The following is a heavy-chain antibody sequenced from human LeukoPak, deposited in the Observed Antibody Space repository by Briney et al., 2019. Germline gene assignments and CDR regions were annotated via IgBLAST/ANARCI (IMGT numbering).Heavy chain of an antibody. CDR2: INPSGGST. D-gene: IGHD2-2*01. J-gene: IGHJ5*02. CDR1: GYTFTSYY. CDR3: ARDACSTTICQAGGNWFDP. V-gene: IGHV1-46*01. Sequence: GASVKVSCKASGYTFTSYYMHWVRQAPGQGLEWMGIINPSGGSTSYAQKFQGRVTMTRDTSTSTVYMELSSLRPEDTAVYFCARDACSTTICQAGGNWFDPWGQGTLVIVS.